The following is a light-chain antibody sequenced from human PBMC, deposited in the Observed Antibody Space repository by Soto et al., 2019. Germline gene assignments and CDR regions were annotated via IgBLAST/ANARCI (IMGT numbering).Light chain of an antibody. CDR2: DES. Sequence: DIVLTQSPATLSLSPGDSATLSCRVSQSVSSYLAWYQQKTGQAPRLLIYDESNRATGIPDRLSGSGSGTDLNLTISRLEPEDFAVYYCQQRSNWPITCGQGTRLEIK. CDR3: QQRSNWPIT. V-gene: IGKV3-11*01. J-gene: IGKJ5*01. CDR1: QSVSSY.